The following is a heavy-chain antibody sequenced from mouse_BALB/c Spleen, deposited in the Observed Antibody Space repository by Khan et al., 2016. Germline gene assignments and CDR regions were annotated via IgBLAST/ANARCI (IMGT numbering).Heavy chain of an antibody. CDR1: GYTFTSYW. J-gene: IGHJ4*01. V-gene: IGHV1-69*02. D-gene: IGHD2-3*01. CDR3: TKYDGYDRAMDY. CDR2: IYPSDSYT. Sequence: VQLQESGAELVRPGASVKLSCKASGYTFTSYWINWVKLRPGQGLEWIGNIYPSDSYTNYNQKFKDKATLTVDKFSSTAYMQLTSPTSEDLAVYYCTKYDGYDRAMDYWGQGTSVTVSS.